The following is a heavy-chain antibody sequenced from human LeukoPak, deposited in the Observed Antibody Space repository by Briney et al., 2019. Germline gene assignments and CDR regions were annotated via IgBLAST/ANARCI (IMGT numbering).Heavy chain of an antibody. CDR1: GLTLITND. CDR2: LYSDGNT. CDR3: ARGVEPLAANTLAY. D-gene: IGHD1-14*01. Sequence: GGSLRLSCAASGLTLITNDMTWVRQAPGKGLEWVSVLYSDGNTKYADSVQGRFTISRDNSKNTLYLEMNSLSPDDTAVYYCARGVEPLAANTLAYWGQGTLVTVSS. V-gene: IGHV3-53*01. J-gene: IGHJ4*02.